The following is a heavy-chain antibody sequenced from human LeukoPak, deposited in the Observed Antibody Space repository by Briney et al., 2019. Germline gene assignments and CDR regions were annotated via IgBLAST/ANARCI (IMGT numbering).Heavy chain of an antibody. CDR1: GGSFSGYY. J-gene: IGHJ6*02. V-gene: IGHV4-34*01. Sequence: SETLSLTCAVYGGSFSGYYWSWIRQPPGKGLEWIGKSIIVEAPTTTRPSRVESPYTSKNQCSLKLSSVTAADTAVYYCARGGDPHYGMDVWGQGTTVTVSS. D-gene: IGHD7-27*01. CDR3: ARGGDPHYGMDV. CDR2: SIIVEAP.